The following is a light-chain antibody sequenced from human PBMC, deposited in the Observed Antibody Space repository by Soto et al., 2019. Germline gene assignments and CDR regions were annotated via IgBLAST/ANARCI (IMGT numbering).Light chain of an antibody. V-gene: IGKV2-28*01. CDR1: QSLLHSNGYNY. Sequence: DIVMTQSPLSLPVTPGEPASISCRSSQSLLHSNGYNYLDWYLQKPGQSPQLLIYLGSNRASGVPDMFSGSGSGTDFTLKISRVEAEDVGVYYCMQALQTPLTLGGGTKVEIK. CDR3: MQALQTPLT. J-gene: IGKJ4*01. CDR2: LGS.